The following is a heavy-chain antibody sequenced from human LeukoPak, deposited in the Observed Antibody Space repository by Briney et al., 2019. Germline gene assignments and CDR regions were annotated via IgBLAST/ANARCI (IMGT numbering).Heavy chain of an antibody. CDR3: ARGLAARPFPFDY. CDR1: RYTFTGYY. D-gene: IGHD6-6*01. J-gene: IGHJ4*02. Sequence: ASVKVSCKASRYTFTGYYMHWVRQAPGQGLEWMGWINPNSGGTNYAQKFQGRVTMTRDTSISTAYMELSRLRSDDTAVYYCARGLAARPFPFDYWGQGTLVTVSS. V-gene: IGHV1-2*02. CDR2: INPNSGGT.